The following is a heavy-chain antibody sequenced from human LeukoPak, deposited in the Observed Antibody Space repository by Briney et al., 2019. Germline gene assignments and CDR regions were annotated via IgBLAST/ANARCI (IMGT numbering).Heavy chain of an antibody. CDR2: INDRGHT. Sequence: SETLSLTCAVYGVSFSGYYWSWVRQSPERGLEWIGEINDRGHTNYNPSLKSRLTLSVDTSKKQFSLKLRSVTAADTAIYFCARDPTTVYNVAYHFDFWGQGTLVTVSS. CDR1: GVSFSGYY. J-gene: IGHJ4*02. V-gene: IGHV4-34*01. CDR3: ARDPTTVYNVAYHFDF. D-gene: IGHD4-17*01.